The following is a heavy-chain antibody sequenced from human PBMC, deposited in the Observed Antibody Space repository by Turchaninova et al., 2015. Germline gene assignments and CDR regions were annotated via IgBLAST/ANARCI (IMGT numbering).Heavy chain of an antibody. CDR1: GFTFSSYG. D-gene: IGHD3-10*01. CDR2: LSYDGSNN. Sequence: QVQLVESGGGVVQPGRSLRLSCAASGFTFSSYGLHWVRQAPGKRLGGVEVLSYDGSNNYYAEAVQGRFTISRENSKNTLYLQMNSLRAEDTAVYYCAKDGYGSGSSFGYWGQGTLVTVSS. V-gene: IGHV3-30*18. J-gene: IGHJ4*02. CDR3: AKDGYGSGSSFGY.